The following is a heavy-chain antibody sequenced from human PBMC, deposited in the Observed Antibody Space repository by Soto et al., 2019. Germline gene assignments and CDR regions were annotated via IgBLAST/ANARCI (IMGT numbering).Heavy chain of an antibody. CDR1: GFTFSSYA. D-gene: IGHD5-18*01. CDR2: ISGSGGST. Sequence: GESLKISCAASGFTFSSYAMSWVRQAPGKGLEWVSAISGSGGSTYYADSVKGRFTISRDNSKNTLYLQMNSLRAEDTAVYYCAKGGNTAMVIDLDYWGQGTLVTVSS. V-gene: IGHV3-23*01. J-gene: IGHJ4*02. CDR3: AKGGNTAMVIDLDY.